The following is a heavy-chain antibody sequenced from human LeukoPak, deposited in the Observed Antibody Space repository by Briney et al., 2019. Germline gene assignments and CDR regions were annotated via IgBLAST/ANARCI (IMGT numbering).Heavy chain of an antibody. Sequence: PSQTLSLTCTVSGGSISSGDYYWSWIRQPPGKGLEWIGYIYYSGSTYYNPSLKSRVTISVDTSKNQFSLKLSSVTAADTAVYYCASLDGSDYYDSSGYSDYWGQGTLVTVSS. CDR2: IYYSGST. D-gene: IGHD3-22*01. V-gene: IGHV4-30-4*08. CDR3: ASLDGSDYYDSSGYSDY. J-gene: IGHJ4*02. CDR1: GGSISSGDYY.